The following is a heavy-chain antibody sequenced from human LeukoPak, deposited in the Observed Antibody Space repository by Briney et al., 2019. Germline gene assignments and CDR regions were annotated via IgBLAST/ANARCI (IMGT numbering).Heavy chain of an antibody. CDR2: INHSGST. D-gene: IGHD2-2*01. V-gene: IGHV4-34*01. CDR1: GGSFSGYY. J-gene: IGHJ4*02. Sequence: SETLSLTCAVYGGSFSGYYRSWIRQPPGKGLEWIGEINHSGSTNYNPSLKSRVTISVDTPKNQFSLKLSSVTAADTAVYYCARGRGYCSSTSCYYFDYWGQGTLVTVSS. CDR3: ARGRGYCSSTSCYYFDY.